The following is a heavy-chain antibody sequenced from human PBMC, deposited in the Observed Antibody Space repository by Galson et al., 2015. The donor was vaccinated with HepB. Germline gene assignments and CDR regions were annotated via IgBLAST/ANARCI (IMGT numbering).Heavy chain of an antibody. V-gene: IGHV3-30*02. Sequence: SLRLPCAASGFTFSTHGMHWVRQAPGKGLEWVAFIRTDASNKYYADSVKGRFTIARDNSRNTLYLQMDSLRPEDPAVYYCARDDGSSGSGSFPQWGQGTLVTVSS. CDR2: IRTDASNK. J-gene: IGHJ4*02. CDR3: ARDDGSSGSGSFPQ. CDR1: GFTFSTHG. D-gene: IGHD3-10*01.